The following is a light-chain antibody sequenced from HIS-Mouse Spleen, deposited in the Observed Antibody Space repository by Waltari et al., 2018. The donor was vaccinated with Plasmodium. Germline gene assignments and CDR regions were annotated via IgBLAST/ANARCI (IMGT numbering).Light chain of an antibody. V-gene: IGLV3-10*01. Sequence: SYELTQPPSVSVSPGQTARITCSGDALPRKYAYWYQQKSGKAPVLVINEDSKRPSGIPERFSGSSSGTSATLTISGAQVEDEADYYCYSTDSRGNHRVFGGGTKLTVL. J-gene: IGLJ3*02. CDR3: YSTDSRGNHRV. CDR1: ALPRKY. CDR2: EDS.